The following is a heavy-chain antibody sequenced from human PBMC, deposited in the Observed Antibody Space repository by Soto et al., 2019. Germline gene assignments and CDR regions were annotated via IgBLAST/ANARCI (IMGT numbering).Heavy chain of an antibody. CDR3: ARAGGNFDP. Sequence: QVQLQESGPGLVKPSETLSLTCTVSGGSISGHYWGWIRQPPGKAPEWIGQIFYSGGTNYNPSLAGRVTMSVDTSKNQFSLKLSSMTAADTAIYYCARAGGNFDPWGQGTLVTVSS. CDR1: GGSISGHY. V-gene: IGHV4-59*11. CDR2: IFYSGGT. J-gene: IGHJ5*02.